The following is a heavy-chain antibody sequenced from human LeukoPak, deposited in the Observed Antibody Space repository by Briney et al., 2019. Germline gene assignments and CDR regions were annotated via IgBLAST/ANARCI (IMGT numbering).Heavy chain of an antibody. Sequence: GASVKVSCKTSGYTFTSYGISWVRQAPGQGLEWMGWISAYNGNTNYAQKLQGRVTMTTDTSTSTAYMELRSLRSDDTAVYYCARFNVLLWFGESYGMDVWGQGTTVTVSS. CDR2: ISAYNGNT. J-gene: IGHJ6*02. V-gene: IGHV1-18*01. CDR1: GYTFTSYG. D-gene: IGHD3-10*01. CDR3: ARFNVLLWFGESYGMDV.